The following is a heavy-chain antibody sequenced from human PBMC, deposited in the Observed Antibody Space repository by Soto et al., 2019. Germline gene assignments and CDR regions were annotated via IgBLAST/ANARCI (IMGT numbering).Heavy chain of an antibody. J-gene: IGHJ4*02. CDR2: IKQDGSEN. D-gene: IGHD4-17*01. CDR3: ARYLYGVFDY. CDR1: GFTFSTYY. V-gene: IGHV3-7*05. Sequence: EVQLVESGGDLVQPGGSLRLSCAASGFTFSTYYMTWVRQAPGKGLEWVANIKQDGSENYYVDSVRGRFTISRDNAKKSLYLQMNTLRAEDTAVYYCARYLYGVFDYWGQGTLVTVSS.